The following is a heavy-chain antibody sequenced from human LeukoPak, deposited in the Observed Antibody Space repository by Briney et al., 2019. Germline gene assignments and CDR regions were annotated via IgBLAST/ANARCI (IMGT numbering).Heavy chain of an antibody. CDR1: GGSFSGYY. Sequence: PSETLSLTCAVYGGSFSGYYWSWIRQPPGKGLEWIGEINHSGSTNYNPSLKSRVTISVDTSKNQFSLKLSSATAADTAVYYCARISYNWNYGDYWGQGTLVTVSS. CDR3: ARISYNWNYGDY. J-gene: IGHJ4*02. V-gene: IGHV4-34*01. D-gene: IGHD1-7*01. CDR2: INHSGST.